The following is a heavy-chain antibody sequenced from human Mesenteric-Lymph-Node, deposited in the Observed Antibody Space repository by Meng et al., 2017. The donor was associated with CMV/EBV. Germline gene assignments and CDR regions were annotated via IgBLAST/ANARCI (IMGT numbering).Heavy chain of an antibody. Sequence: VSGGSISSGAYYWNWIRQHPGKGLEWIGYIYYSGSTHYNPSLKSRVNISVDTSKNQFSLKLSSVTAADTAVYYCASCYGGNAWYFDLWGRGTLVTVSS. CDR1: GGSISSGAYY. CDR2: IYYSGST. D-gene: IGHD4-23*01. V-gene: IGHV4-31*02. CDR3: ASCYGGNAWYFDL. J-gene: IGHJ2*01.